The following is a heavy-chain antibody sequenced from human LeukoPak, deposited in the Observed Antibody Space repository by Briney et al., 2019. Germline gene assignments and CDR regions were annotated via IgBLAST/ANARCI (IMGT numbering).Heavy chain of an antibody. CDR2: ISSSSSYI. D-gene: IGHD2-8*02. CDR1: GFTFSNYN. CDR3: ARDSPYGTAGY. Sequence: GGSLRLSCAASGFTFSNYNMNWVRQAPGKGLEWVSSISSSSSYIYYADSVKCRFTISRDNTKNSLYLQMNSLRAEDTAVYYCARDSPYGTAGYWGQGTLVTVSS. V-gene: IGHV3-21*01. J-gene: IGHJ4*02.